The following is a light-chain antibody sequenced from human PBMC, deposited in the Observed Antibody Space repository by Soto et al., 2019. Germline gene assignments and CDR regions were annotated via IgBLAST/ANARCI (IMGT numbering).Light chain of an antibody. CDR3: QQYGGSPPYT. V-gene: IGKV3-20*01. CDR1: QSVRGNY. CDR2: GSS. J-gene: IGKJ2*01. Sequence: ELVLTQSPGTLSLSPGERATLSCGASQSVRGNYLAWYQHKPGQAPRLLIYGSSTRATGIPDRFSATGSGTDFTLTISRLEPEDSAVYLCQQYGGSPPYTFGQGTKVDIK.